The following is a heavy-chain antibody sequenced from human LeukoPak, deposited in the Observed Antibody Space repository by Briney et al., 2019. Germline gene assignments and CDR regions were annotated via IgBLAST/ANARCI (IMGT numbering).Heavy chain of an antibody. V-gene: IGHV4-31*03. CDR2: IYYSGST. CDR3: ASAQDVGAIDY. CDR1: GGSISSGSYY. D-gene: IGHD1-26*01. J-gene: IGHJ4*02. Sequence: SQTLSLTCTVSGGSISSGSYYWSWIRQHPGKGLEWIGYIYYSGSTYYNPSLKSRVTISVDTSKNQFSLKLSSVTAADTAVYYCASAQDVGAIDYWGQGTLVTVSS.